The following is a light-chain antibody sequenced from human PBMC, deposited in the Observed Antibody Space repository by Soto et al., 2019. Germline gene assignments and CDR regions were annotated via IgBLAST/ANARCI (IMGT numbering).Light chain of an antibody. CDR2: QDN. CDR3: QAWDRSTFYV. Sequence: SYELTQPPSVSVSPGQTASITCSGDKLGDKFASWYQQKPGQSPVLVIYQDNKRPSGIPERISGSNSGNTATLTISGTQAMDEADYHCQAWDRSTFYVFGSGTKVTVL. V-gene: IGLV3-1*01. J-gene: IGLJ1*01. CDR1: KLGDKF.